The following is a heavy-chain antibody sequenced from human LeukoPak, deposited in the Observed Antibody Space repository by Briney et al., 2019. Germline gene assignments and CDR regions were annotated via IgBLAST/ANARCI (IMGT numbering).Heavy chain of an antibody. D-gene: IGHD5-24*01. Sequence: PSETLSLTCAVYGGSFSGYYWSWIRQPPGKGLEWIGEINHSGSTNYNPSLKSRVTISVDTSKNQFSLKLSSVTAADTAVYYCARLQFDYYYYGMDVWGQGTTVTVSS. CDR2: INHSGST. J-gene: IGHJ6*02. CDR1: GGSFSGYY. V-gene: IGHV4-34*01. CDR3: ARLQFDYYYYGMDV.